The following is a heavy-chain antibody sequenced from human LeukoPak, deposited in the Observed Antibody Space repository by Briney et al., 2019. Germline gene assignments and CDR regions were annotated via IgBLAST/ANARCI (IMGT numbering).Heavy chain of an antibody. CDR1: GGSISSYY. Sequence: SETLSLTCTVSGGSISSYYWSWIRQPPGKGLEWIGYIYYSGSTNYNPSLKSRVTISVDTSKNQFSLKLTSVTAADTAVYYCVRVDNGGNYFDYWGQGTLVTVSS. V-gene: IGHV4-59*01. CDR3: VRVDNGGNYFDY. CDR2: IYYSGST. J-gene: IGHJ4*02. D-gene: IGHD4-23*01.